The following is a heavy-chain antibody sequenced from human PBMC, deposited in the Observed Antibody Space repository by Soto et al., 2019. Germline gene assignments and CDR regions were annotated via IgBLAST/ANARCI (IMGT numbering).Heavy chain of an antibody. D-gene: IGHD3-22*01. CDR3: AKGGGYYGSSGPNKQG. Sequence: PGGSLRLSCAASGFTFSSYAMSWVRQAPGKGLEWVSAISGSGGSTYYADSVKGRFTISRDNSKNTLYLQMNSLRAEDTAVYYCAKGGGYYGSSGPNKQGGGQGTLVTVSS. J-gene: IGHJ4*02. V-gene: IGHV3-23*01. CDR1: GFTFSSYA. CDR2: ISGSGGST.